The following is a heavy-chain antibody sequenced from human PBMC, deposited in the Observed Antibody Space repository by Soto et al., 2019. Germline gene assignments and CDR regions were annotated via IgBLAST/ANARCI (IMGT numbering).Heavy chain of an antibody. J-gene: IGHJ5*02. CDR3: ARDPYCSGGSCFPDNWFDP. Sequence: VGSLRLSCAASGFTFSSYEMNWVRQAPGKGLEWVSYISSSSSYIYYADSVKGRFTISRDNAKNSLHLQMNSLRAEDTAVHYCARDPYCSGGSCFPDNWFDPWGQGTLVTVSS. D-gene: IGHD2-15*01. V-gene: IGHV3-21*05. CDR2: ISSSSSYI. CDR1: GFTFSSYE.